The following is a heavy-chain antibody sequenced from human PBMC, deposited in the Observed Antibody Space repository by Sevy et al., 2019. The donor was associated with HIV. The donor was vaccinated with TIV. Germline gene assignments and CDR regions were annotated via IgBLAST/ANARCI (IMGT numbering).Heavy chain of an antibody. CDR3: AREDIVLGEGNYYGMDV. CDR1: EFTVSSNY. Sequence: GGSLRLSCAASEFTVSSNYMSWVRQAPGKGLEWVSVIYSGGSRYYAVCVKGRFTISRDNSQNTVYLQMNSLRAEDTAVYYCAREDIVLGEGNYYGMDVWGQRTTVTVSS. CDR2: IYSGGSR. D-gene: IGHD2-15*01. J-gene: IGHJ6*02. V-gene: IGHV3-53*01.